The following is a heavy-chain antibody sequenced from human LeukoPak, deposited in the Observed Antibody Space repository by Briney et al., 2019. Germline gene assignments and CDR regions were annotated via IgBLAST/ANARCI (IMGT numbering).Heavy chain of an antibody. J-gene: IGHJ5*02. CDR1: GGSLSGYY. V-gene: IGHV4-34*01. D-gene: IGHD4-17*01. CDR3: ARKTHYGDYLNWFDP. CDR2: INHSGST. Sequence: SETLSLTCAVYGGSLSGYYWSWIRQPPGKGLEWIGEINHSGSTNYNPSLKSRVTISVDTSKNQFSLKLSSVTAADTAVYYCARKTHYGDYLNWFDPWGQGTLVTVSS.